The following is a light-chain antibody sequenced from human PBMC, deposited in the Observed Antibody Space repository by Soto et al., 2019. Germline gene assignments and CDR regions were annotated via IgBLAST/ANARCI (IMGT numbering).Light chain of an antibody. Sequence: QSVLTQPPSVSGAPGQRVTISCTGSSSNIGAGYDVHWYQQLPGTAPKLLIYGNSNRPSGVPDRFSGSKSGTSASLAITGLQAEDEADYYCQSYDSSLSALVFGTGTKVTLL. CDR1: SSNIGAGYD. CDR2: GNS. CDR3: QSYDSSLSALV. V-gene: IGLV1-40*01. J-gene: IGLJ1*01.